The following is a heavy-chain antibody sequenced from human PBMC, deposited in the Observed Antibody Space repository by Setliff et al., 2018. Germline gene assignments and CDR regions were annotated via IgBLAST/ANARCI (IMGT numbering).Heavy chain of an antibody. CDR2: IHYSGST. V-gene: IGHV4-59*08. CDR1: GASITDSY. CDR3: ARGAGWWDL. J-gene: IGHJ5*02. Sequence: SETLSLTCSVSGASITDSYWNWIRQPPGKGLEWVGYIHYSGSTSYNPSLKSRVAMSVDTSKNQFSLKLSSVTAADTAVYYCARGAGWWDLWGQGTLVTVSS.